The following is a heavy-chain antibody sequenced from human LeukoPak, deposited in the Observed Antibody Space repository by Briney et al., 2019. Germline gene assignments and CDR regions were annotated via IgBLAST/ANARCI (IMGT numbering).Heavy chain of an antibody. J-gene: IGHJ4*02. CDR1: RFTFSNYW. D-gene: IGHD3-10*01. CDR2: INQDGSKK. V-gene: IGHV3-7*03. CDR3: ARVRANQKNRNFDY. Sequence: GGSLRLSCVASRFTFSNYWMSWVRQAPGKGLEWVANINQDGSKKRYADPMKGRFTISRDNAKESLYLQLNSLRAEDTAVYYCARVRANQKNRNFDYWGQGTLVIVSS.